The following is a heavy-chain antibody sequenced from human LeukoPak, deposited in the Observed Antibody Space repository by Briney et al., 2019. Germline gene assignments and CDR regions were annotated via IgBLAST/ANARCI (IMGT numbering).Heavy chain of an antibody. D-gene: IGHD2-15*01. CDR2: IIPIFGTA. Sequence: GSSVKVSCKASGGTFSSYAISWVRQAPGQGLEWMGGIIPIFGTANYAQKFQGRVTITADESTSTAYMELSSLRSEDTAVYYCARELDIVVVVAATFYDAFDIWGQGTMVTVSS. CDR1: GGTFSSYA. CDR3: ARELDIVVVVAATFYDAFDI. V-gene: IGHV1-69*01. J-gene: IGHJ3*02.